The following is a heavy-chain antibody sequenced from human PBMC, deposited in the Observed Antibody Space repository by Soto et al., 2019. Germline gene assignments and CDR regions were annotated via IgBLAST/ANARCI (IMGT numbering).Heavy chain of an antibody. V-gene: IGHV1-46*01. Sequence: GASVKVSCKAPGYTFTSSHMHWMRQAPGQGLEWMGIIDPSGGSTSYAQDFQGRVTMTRDTSKNTVFLQMNSLRAEDTAVYYCARGYGSSYGFGYWGQGTLVTSPQ. D-gene: IGHD5-18*01. CDR3: ARGYGSSYGFGY. CDR1: GYTFTSSH. CDR2: IDPSGGST. J-gene: IGHJ4*02.